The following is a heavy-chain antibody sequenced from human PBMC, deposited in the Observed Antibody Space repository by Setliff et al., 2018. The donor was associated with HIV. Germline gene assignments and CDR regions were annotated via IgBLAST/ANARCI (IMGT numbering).Heavy chain of an antibody. CDR1: GFIFSNYW. CDR2: INSDGSSI. J-gene: IGHJ3*02. Sequence: GESLRLSCAASGFIFSNYWMHWVRQAPGKGLVWVSRINSDGSSISYADSVKGRFTISRDNAKNTLYLQMNSLRGEDTAVYYCARHSDWYGNDAFDIWGQGTRVTVSS. CDR3: ARHSDWYGNDAFDI. D-gene: IGHD6-19*01. V-gene: IGHV3-74*01.